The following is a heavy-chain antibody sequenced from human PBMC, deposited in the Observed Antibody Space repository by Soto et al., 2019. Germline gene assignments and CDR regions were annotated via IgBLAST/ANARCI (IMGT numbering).Heavy chain of an antibody. CDR1: SGSIDTTNW. CDR2: IFHSGNT. D-gene: IGHD2-8*01. J-gene: IGHJ6*01. CDR3: ARRTWGMDV. Sequence: QVQLQESGPGLVKPSGTLSLTCAVSSGSIDTTNWWSWVRQPPGKGLEWIGEIFHSGNTYYNPSLASRGTISVDTSKNQFSLNLRSVAAADNAVYYCARRTWGMDVWGQGTTVTVSS. V-gene: IGHV4-4*02.